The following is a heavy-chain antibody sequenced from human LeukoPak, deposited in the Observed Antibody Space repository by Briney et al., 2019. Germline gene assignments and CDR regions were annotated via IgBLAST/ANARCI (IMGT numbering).Heavy chain of an antibody. V-gene: IGHV4-34*01. Sequence: SETLSLTCAVSGGSFSEYYWSWIRQPPGKGLEWIGEISQSGSTNYNPSLKTRVSISLDTSKNQFSLKVTSVTAADTAFYYCARTYDTNGYTSDYWGQGALVTASS. CDR3: ARTYDTNGYTSDY. D-gene: IGHD3-22*01. J-gene: IGHJ4*02. CDR1: GGSFSEYY. CDR2: ISQSGST.